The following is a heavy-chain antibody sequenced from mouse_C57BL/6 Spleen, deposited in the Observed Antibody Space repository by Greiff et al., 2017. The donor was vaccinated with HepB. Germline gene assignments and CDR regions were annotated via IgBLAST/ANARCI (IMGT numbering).Heavy chain of an antibody. J-gene: IGHJ4*01. CDR1: GFTFSSYA. Sequence: EVHLVESGGGLVKPGGSLKLSCAASGFTFSSYAMSWVRQTPEKRLEWVATISDGGSYTYYPDNVKGRFTISRDNAKNNLYLQMSHLKSEDTAMYYCARDRGNYDAMDYWGQGTSATVSS. CDR3: ARDRGNYDAMDY. CDR2: ISDGGSYT. V-gene: IGHV5-4*01. D-gene: IGHD2-1*01.